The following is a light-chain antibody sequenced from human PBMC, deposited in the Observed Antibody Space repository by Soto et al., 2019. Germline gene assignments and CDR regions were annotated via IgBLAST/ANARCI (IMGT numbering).Light chain of an antibody. CDR1: QDISGF. V-gene: IGKV1-9*01. CDR3: QQLNDYPLT. J-gene: IGKJ3*01. Sequence: DIQLTQSPSFLSASVGDRVTITCRASQDISGFLGWYQQKPGRAPELLIYGASSLQSGVPSRFSGSGSGTEFTLTISSLQPEDFATYYCQQLNDYPLTFCPGTKVDIK. CDR2: GAS.